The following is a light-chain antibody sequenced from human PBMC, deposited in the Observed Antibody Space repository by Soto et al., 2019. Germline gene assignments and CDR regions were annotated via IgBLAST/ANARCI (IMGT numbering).Light chain of an antibody. CDR3: QKSVSLPLS. V-gene: IGKV1-33*01. Sequence: DIQMTQSPSSLSASIGDRITITCQASGDITQYLHWYHHKSQRAPKLLIYDASNLNTGVPARFSGSGFGTLFLFNISILQHDDAGNYCHQKSVSLPLSFGGGTRLEIK. CDR1: GDITQY. J-gene: IGKJ4*01. CDR2: DAS.